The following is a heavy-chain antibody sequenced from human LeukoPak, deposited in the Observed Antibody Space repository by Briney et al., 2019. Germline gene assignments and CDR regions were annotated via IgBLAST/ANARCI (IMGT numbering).Heavy chain of an antibody. CDR2: ISSSSSYI. D-gene: IGHD4-17*01. CDR3: ARDLFRDYGDYVFTY. V-gene: IGHV3-21*01. CDR1: GFTFSSYS. J-gene: IGHJ4*02. Sequence: GGSLRLSCAASGFTFSSYSMNWVRQAPGKGLEWVSSISSSSSYIYYADSVKGRFTISRDNAKNSLYLQVNSLRAEDTAVYYCARDLFRDYGDYVFTYWGQGTLVTVSS.